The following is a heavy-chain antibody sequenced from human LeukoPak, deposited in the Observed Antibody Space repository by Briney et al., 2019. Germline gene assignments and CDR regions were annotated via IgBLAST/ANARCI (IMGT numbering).Heavy chain of an antibody. Sequence: NSSETLSLTCTVSGGSISSYYWSWIRQPPGKGLEWIGYIYYSGSTNYNPSLKSRVTISVDTSKNQFSLKLSSVTAADTAVYYCARHEEPGYYDILTGYYKTTTTYYYGMDVWGQGTTVTVSS. J-gene: IGHJ6*02. V-gene: IGHV4-59*08. CDR2: IYYSGST. CDR1: GGSISSYY. D-gene: IGHD3-9*01. CDR3: ARHEEPGYYDILTGYYKTTTTYYYGMDV.